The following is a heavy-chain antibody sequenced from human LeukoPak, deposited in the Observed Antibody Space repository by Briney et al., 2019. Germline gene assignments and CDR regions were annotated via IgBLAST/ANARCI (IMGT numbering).Heavy chain of an antibody. Sequence: PSETLSLTCAVYGGSFSGYYWSWIRQPPGKGLEWIGEINHSGSTNYNPSLKSRVTISVDTSKNQFSLKLSSVTAADTAVYYCARDFAGPQNWFDPWGQGTLVTVSS. CDR1: GGSFSGYY. V-gene: IGHV4-34*01. CDR2: INHSGST. J-gene: IGHJ5*02. CDR3: ARDFAGPQNWFDP. D-gene: IGHD6-13*01.